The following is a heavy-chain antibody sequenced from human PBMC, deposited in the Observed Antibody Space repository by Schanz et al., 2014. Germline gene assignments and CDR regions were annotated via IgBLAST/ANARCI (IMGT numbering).Heavy chain of an antibody. J-gene: IGHJ4*02. D-gene: IGHD1-26*01. Sequence: QVQLVQSGAEVKKPGASVKVSCKASGYTFTSSGFSWVRQAPGQGLEWMGWINGYNAHTNYAQKFQGRVTMTTDPSPSTVYMELRSLRSDDTAVYYCARDRDQWDGNFCDFWGQGTLVTVSS. CDR1: GYTFTSSG. CDR3: ARDRDQWDGNFCDF. CDR2: INGYNAHT. V-gene: IGHV1-18*01.